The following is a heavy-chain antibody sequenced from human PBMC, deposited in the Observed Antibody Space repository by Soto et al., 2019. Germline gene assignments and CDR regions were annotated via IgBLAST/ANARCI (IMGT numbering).Heavy chain of an antibody. CDR1: GYTFTSYD. V-gene: IGHV1-8*01. J-gene: IGHJ6*02. D-gene: IGHD6-6*01. CDR3: ARGQTGRSSSHNYYYGMDV. Sequence: ASVKVSCKASGYTFTSYDINWVRQATGQGLEWMGWMNPNSGNTGYAQKFQGRVAMTRNTSISTAYMELSSLRSEDTAVYYCARGQTGRSSSHNYYYGMDVWGQGTTVTVS. CDR2: MNPNSGNT.